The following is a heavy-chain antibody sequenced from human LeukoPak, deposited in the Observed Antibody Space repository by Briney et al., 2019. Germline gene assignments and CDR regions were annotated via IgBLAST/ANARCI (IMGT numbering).Heavy chain of an antibody. CDR1: GFTFSSYS. V-gene: IGHV3-64*01. CDR3: ARVAARVSLDY. D-gene: IGHD2-15*01. CDR2: ISSNGGST. J-gene: IGHJ4*02. Sequence: GGSLRLSCAASGFTFSSYSMHWVRQAPGKGLEYVSAISSNGGSTYYASSVKGRFTISRDNSRNTLYLQMGSLRAEDMAVYYCARVAARVSLDYWGQGTLVTVSS.